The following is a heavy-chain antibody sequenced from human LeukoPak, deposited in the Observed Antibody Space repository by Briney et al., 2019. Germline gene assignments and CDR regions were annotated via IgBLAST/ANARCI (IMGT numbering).Heavy chain of an antibody. V-gene: IGHV3-21*01. Sequence: GGSLRLSCAASGFTFSSYSMNWVRQAPGKGLEWVSSISSSSNYIYYADSLKGRFTVSRDNAKNSLCLQMNSLRAEDTAVYYCATPAAGPRAEYSQHWGQGTLVTVSP. CDR2: ISSSSNYI. J-gene: IGHJ1*01. CDR3: ATPAAGPRAEYSQH. D-gene: IGHD6-13*01. CDR1: GFTFSSYS.